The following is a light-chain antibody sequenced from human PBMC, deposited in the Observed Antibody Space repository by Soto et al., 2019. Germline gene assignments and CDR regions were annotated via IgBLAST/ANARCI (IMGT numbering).Light chain of an antibody. CDR1: QGIRND. V-gene: IGKV1-6*01. CDR3: QQSYSTPPT. Sequence: AIQMTQSPSSLSASVGERVTITCRASQGIRNDLGCYQQKPGKAPKLLIYAASSLQSGVPSRFSGSGSGTDFTLTISSLQREDFATYYCQQSYSTPPTFGQGTKVDIK. CDR2: AAS. J-gene: IGKJ1*01.